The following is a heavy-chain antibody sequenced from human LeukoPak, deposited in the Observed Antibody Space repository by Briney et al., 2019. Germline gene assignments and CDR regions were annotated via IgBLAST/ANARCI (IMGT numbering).Heavy chain of an antibody. V-gene: IGHV3-9*01. CDR2: ISWNSGSI. CDR3: AKDTAVAGTFYYYMDV. J-gene: IGHJ6*03. D-gene: IGHD6-19*01. Sequence: GGSLRLCCAASGFTLDDYAMHWVRQAPGKGLEWVSGISWNSGSIGYADSVKGRFTISRDNAKNSLYLQMNSLRAEDTALYYCAKDTAVAGTFYYYMDVWGKGTTVTVSS. CDR1: GFTLDDYA.